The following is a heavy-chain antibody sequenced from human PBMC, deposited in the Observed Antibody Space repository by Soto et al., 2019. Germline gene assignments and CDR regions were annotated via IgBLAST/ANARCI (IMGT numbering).Heavy chain of an antibody. CDR3: ARVSAGGTRWFDS. D-gene: IGHD6-13*01. Sequence: QVQLQESGPGLVKPSQTLSLTCSVSGGSISTGVWYWSWVREHPGKDLGWIGDIYYRGTTSYTPSLGSRVTISRDTSKNQVSLKVNSVTAADTAVYYCARVSAGGTRWFDSWGQGIRVTVSS. CDR1: GGSISTGVWY. V-gene: IGHV4-31*03. J-gene: IGHJ5*01. CDR2: IYYRGTT.